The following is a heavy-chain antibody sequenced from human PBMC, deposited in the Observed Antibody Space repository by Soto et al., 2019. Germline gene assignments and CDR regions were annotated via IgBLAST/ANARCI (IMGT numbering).Heavy chain of an antibody. Sequence: QGQLVQSGAEVKQPGASVKVSCKASGYSFSTYGISWVRQAPGQGLEWMGWISGYNGDTNYAKKLQGRDTMTIDTSTTTAYLELRRLTYDDTTVYCCAKNGHPPYYYYGMDVWGQGTTVTVSS. J-gene: IGHJ6*02. D-gene: IGHD2-8*01. CDR3: AKNGHPPYYYYGMDV. CDR2: ISGYNGDT. CDR1: GYSFSTYG. V-gene: IGHV1-18*01.